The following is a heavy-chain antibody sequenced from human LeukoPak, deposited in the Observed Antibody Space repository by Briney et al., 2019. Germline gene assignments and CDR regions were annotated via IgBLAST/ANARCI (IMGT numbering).Heavy chain of an antibody. J-gene: IGHJ4*02. CDR3: AKDLAYDSSDYHVIFDC. D-gene: IGHD3-22*01. Sequence: GGSLRLSCAASGFTFSTYAMSWVRQAPGKGLEWVPAISGAGDRTYHADSVKGRFTTSRDNSKNTLYLQMNSLRAEDTAIYYCAKDLAYDSSDYHVIFDCWGQGTLVTVSS. CDR2: ISGAGDRT. CDR1: GFTFSTYA. V-gene: IGHV3-23*01.